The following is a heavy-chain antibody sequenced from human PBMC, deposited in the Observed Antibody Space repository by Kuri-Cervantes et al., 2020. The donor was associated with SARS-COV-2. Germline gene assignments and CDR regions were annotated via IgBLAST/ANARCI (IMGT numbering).Heavy chain of an antibody. Sequence: GESLKISCAASEFTFSSYSMHWVRQAPGKGLEWVAVISYDGSNKYYADSVKGRFTISRDNSKNTLYLQMNSLRAEDTAVYYCAKCLAGQWLVPGYYYGMDVWGQGTTVTVSS. CDR1: EFTFSSYS. D-gene: IGHD6-19*01. CDR3: AKCLAGQWLVPGYYYGMDV. CDR2: ISYDGSNK. J-gene: IGHJ6*02. V-gene: IGHV3-30*18.